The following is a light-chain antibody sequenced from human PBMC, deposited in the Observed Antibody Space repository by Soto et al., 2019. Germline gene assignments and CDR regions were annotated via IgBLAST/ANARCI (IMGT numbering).Light chain of an antibody. Sequence: VLPQSPGTLSFSPGEGATVYCRASQSVFSNFLAWYQQKPGQAPRLLIYYISTRATGIPARFSGSGSGTEFTLTINSLQSEDSAVYYCQQHNQWPITFGQGTRLEIK. CDR3: QQHNQWPIT. V-gene: IGKV3D-15*01. J-gene: IGKJ5*01. CDR2: YIS. CDR1: QSVFSN.